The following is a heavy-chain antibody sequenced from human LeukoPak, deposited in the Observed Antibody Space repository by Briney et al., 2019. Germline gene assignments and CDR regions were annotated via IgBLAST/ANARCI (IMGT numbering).Heavy chain of an antibody. V-gene: IGHV1-2*02. CDR2: INPNSGGT. CDR3: ARDGIVATMNFDY. CDR1: GYTFTGYY. D-gene: IGHD5-12*01. Sequence: ASVKVSCKASGYTFTGYYMHWVRQAPGQGLEWMGWINPNSGGTNYAQKFQGRVTMTRDTSISTAYMELSRLRSDDTAVYYCARDGIVATMNFDYWGQGTLVTVSS. J-gene: IGHJ4*02.